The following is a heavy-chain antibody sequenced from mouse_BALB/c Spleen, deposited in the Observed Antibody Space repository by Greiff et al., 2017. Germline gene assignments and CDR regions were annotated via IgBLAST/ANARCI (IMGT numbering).Heavy chain of an antibody. J-gene: IGHJ2*01. Sequence: QVQLQQPGAELVKPGASVKLSCKASGYTFTSYWMHWVKQRPGQGLEWIGEINPSNGRTNYNEKFKSKATLTVDKSSSTAYMQLSSLTSEDSAVYYCARYGSSYYFDYWGQGTTLTVSS. CDR3: ARYGSSYYFDY. D-gene: IGHD1-1*01. V-gene: IGHV1S81*02. CDR1: GYTFTSYW. CDR2: INPSNGRT.